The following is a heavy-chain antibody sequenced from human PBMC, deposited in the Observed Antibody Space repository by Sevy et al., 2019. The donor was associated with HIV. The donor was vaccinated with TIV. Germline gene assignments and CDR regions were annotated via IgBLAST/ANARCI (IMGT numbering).Heavy chain of an antibody. V-gene: IGHV3-23*01. Sequence: GGSLRLSCAASGFTFSSYAMSWVRQAPGKGLEWVSAISGSGGSTYYADSVKGRFTISRDNSKNTLYLQMNSLRAEDTAVYYCAKDRAMVRGVIISGNWFDPGAREPWSPSP. CDR3: AKDRAMVRGVIISGNWFDP. D-gene: IGHD3-10*01. CDR1: GFTFSSYA. J-gene: IGHJ5*02. CDR2: ISGSGGST.